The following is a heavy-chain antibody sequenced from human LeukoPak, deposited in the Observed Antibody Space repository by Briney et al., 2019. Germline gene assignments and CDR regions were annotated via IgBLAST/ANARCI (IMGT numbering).Heavy chain of an antibody. CDR3: ARDIHVTAPVHAFDI. D-gene: IGHD5-18*01. CDR1: GFTFDDYG. Sequence: PGGSLRLSCAASGFTFDDYGMSWVRQVPGKGLEWVSSISSSSSYIYYADSVKGRYTISRDNAKNSLYLQMNSLRAEDTAVYYCARDIHVTAPVHAFDIWGQGTMVTVSS. V-gene: IGHV3-21*01. J-gene: IGHJ3*02. CDR2: ISSSSSYI.